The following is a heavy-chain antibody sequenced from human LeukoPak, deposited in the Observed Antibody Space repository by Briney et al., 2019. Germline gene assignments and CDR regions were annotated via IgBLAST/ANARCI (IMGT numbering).Heavy chain of an antibody. CDR2: LYYSGNT. D-gene: IGHD3-22*01. Sequence: SETLSLTCAVYGGSFSSYYWSWIRQSPGKGLEWIGYLYYSGNTNYNPSLKSRVTISVDTSKNQFSLKLSSVTAADTAVYYCARGGDYYDSSGYLLRYYYYYMDVWGRGTTVTVSS. CDR1: GGSFSSYY. J-gene: IGHJ6*03. V-gene: IGHV4-59*01. CDR3: ARGGDYYDSSGYLLRYYYYYMDV.